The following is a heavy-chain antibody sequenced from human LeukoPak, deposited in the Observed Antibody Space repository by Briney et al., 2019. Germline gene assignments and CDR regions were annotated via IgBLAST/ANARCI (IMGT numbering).Heavy chain of an antibody. CDR2: IKEDGSEK. J-gene: IGHJ4*02. V-gene: IGHV3-7*03. CDR3: ARPRGFGEVFDY. D-gene: IGHD3-10*01. CDR1: GFTFSSYG. Sequence: GRSLRLSCAASGFTFSSYGMHWVRQAPGKGLEWVANIKEDGSEKKYVDSVKGRFIISRDNAKNSLYLQMDSLRAEDTAVYYCARPRGFGEVFDYWGQGTLVTVSS.